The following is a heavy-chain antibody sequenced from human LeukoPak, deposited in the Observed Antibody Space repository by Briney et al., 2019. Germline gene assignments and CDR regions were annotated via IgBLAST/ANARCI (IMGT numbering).Heavy chain of an antibody. CDR1: GYSISSGYY. CDR3: ARDRNDYVWGSYRSSAFDI. CDR2: IYYSGST. Sequence: ASETLSLTCTVSGYSISSGYYWGWIRPPPGKGLEWIGSIYYSGSTYYNPSLKSRVTISVDTSKNQFSLKLSSVTAADTAVYYCARDRNDYVWGSYRSSAFDIWGQGTMVTVSS. V-gene: IGHV4-38-2*02. D-gene: IGHD3-16*02. J-gene: IGHJ3*02.